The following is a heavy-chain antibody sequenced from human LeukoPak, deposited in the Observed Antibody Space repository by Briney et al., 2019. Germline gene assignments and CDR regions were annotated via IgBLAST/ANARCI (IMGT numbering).Heavy chain of an antibody. Sequence: SETLSFTCVVSGGSLSTHHWSWIRQSPGRGLEWIGYISDSGSTNYNPSLKSRVTISVDTSKNQFSLMLSSVTAADTAVYYCARGYDSSAYYPFNYWGQGTLVTVSS. CDR1: GGSLSTHH. CDR3: ARGYDSSAYYPFNY. D-gene: IGHD3-22*01. J-gene: IGHJ4*02. CDR2: ISDSGST. V-gene: IGHV4-59*11.